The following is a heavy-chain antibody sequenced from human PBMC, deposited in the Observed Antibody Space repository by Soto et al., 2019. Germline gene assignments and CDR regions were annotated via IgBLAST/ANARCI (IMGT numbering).Heavy chain of an antibody. V-gene: IGHV3-30*03. D-gene: IGHD2-15*01. CDR1: GFTFSSYG. Sequence: GGSLRLSCAASGFTFSSYGMHWVRQAPGKGLEWVAVISYDGSNKYYADSVKGRFTISRDNSKNTLYLQMNSLRAEDTAVYYCALIVVVVAAKGNWGQGTLVTVSS. CDR3: ALIVVVVAAKGN. J-gene: IGHJ4*02. CDR2: ISYDGSNK.